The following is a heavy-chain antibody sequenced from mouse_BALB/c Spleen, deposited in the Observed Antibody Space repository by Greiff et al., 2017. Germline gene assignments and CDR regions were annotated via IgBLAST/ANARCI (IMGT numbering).Heavy chain of an antibody. Sequence: VKLQQPGAELVRPGASVKLSCKASGYTFTSYWINWVKQRPGQGLEWIGNIYPSDSYTNYNQKFKDKATLTVDKSSSTAYMQLSSPTSEDSAVYYWTREGDAMDDWGQGTSVTVSS. V-gene: IGHV1-69*02. CDR1: GYTFTSYW. CDR3: TREGDAMDD. CDR2: IYPSDSYT. J-gene: IGHJ4*01.